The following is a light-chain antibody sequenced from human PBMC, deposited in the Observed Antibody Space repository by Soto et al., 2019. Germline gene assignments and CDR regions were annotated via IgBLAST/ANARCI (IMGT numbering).Light chain of an antibody. CDR2: ASS. Sequence: DIQMTQSPSSVSASVGDTVTITCRASQDILSWLAWYQQKPGEAPRLLIYASSNLQSGVPSRFSGSRSGTDFTLTISSLQPEDFATYYCQQANTFPITFGPGTRWDIK. V-gene: IGKV1-12*01. CDR3: QQANTFPIT. CDR1: QDILSW. J-gene: IGKJ3*01.